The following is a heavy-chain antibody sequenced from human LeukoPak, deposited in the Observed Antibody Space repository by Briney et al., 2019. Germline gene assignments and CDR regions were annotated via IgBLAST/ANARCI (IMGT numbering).Heavy chain of an antibody. V-gene: IGHV1-18*01. D-gene: IGHD4-17*01. CDR1: GGTFSSYA. CDR3: ARATYGDYGDY. Sequence: ASVKVSCKASGGTFSSYAISWVRRAPGQGLEWMGWISAYNGNTNYAQKLQGRVTMTTDTSTSTAYMELRSLRSDDTAVYYCARATYGDYGDYWGQGTLVTVSS. J-gene: IGHJ4*02. CDR2: ISAYNGNT.